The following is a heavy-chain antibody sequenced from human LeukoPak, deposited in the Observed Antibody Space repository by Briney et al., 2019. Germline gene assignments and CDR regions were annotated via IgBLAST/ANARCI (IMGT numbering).Heavy chain of an antibody. CDR3: AKDRHGDYVFDY. Sequence: GGSLRLSCAVSGITLSNYGMSWVRQAPGKGLEWVAGISDSGGSTNYADSVKGRFTISRDNSRNTLYLQMNSLRAEDTAVYYCAKDRHGDYVFDYWGQGTLVTVSS. CDR1: GITLSNYG. J-gene: IGHJ4*02. D-gene: IGHD4-17*01. CDR2: ISDSGGST. V-gene: IGHV3-23*01.